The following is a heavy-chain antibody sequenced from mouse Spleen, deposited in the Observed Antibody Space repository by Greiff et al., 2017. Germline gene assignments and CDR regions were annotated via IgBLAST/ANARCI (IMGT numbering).Heavy chain of an antibody. D-gene: IGHD4-1*01. Sequence: VQLQQSGAELVKPGASVKLSCTASGFNFTDYYMHWVKQRPGQGLEWIGRIDPEDGETKYAPKFQGKATITADTSSNTAFLQRRSLEAEDTAVYYRAVYWAWFAYWGQGTLVTVSA. CDR2: IDPEDGET. CDR3: AVYWAWFAY. V-gene: IGHV14-2*01. J-gene: IGHJ3*01. CDR1: GFNFTDYY.